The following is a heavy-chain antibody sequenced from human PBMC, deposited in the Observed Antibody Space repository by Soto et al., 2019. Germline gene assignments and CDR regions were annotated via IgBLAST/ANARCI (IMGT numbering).Heavy chain of an antibody. Sequence: PGGSLRLSCAASGFTFSSYSMNWVRQAPGKGLEWVSSISSSSSYIYYADSVKGRFTISRDNAKNSLYLQMNSLRAEDTAVYYCARWCSGGSCFTDVDFDIWGQGPMVTVSS. CDR1: GFTFSSYS. CDR2: ISSSSSYI. CDR3: ARWCSGGSCFTDVDFDI. V-gene: IGHV3-21*01. D-gene: IGHD2-15*01. J-gene: IGHJ3*02.